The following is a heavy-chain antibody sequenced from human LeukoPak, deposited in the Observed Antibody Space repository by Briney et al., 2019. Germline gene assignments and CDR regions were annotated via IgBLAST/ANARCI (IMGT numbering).Heavy chain of an antibody. J-gene: IGHJ4*02. CDR1: GFTFSSYW. CDR2: IKQDGSEK. V-gene: IGHV3-7*03. CDR3: ARVGSDSSGDLDY. Sequence: GGSLRLSCAASGFTFSSYWMSWGRQAPGKGLEWVANIKQDGSEKYYVDSVKGRFTISRDNAKNSLYLQMNSLRAEDTAVYYCARVGSDSSGDLDYWGQGTLVTVSS. D-gene: IGHD3-22*01.